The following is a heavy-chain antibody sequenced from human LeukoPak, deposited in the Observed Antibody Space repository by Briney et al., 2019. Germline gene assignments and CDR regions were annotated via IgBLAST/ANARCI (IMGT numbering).Heavy chain of an antibody. J-gene: IGHJ4*02. CDR3: ARWNTVRYYDL. CDR2: IGSKASSGKT. V-gene: IGHV3-49*04. D-gene: IGHD4-17*01. Sequence: GGTLRLSCTGSGFTFADNALTWVRQAPGKGLEWVASIGSKASSGKTNYAASAKGRFSISRDDSKSNAYLQMGSLKNEDTAVFYCARWNTVRYYDLWGQGTLVSVSS. CDR1: GFTFADNA.